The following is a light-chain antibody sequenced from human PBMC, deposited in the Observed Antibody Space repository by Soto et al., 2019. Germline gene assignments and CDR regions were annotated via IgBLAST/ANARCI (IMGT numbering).Light chain of an antibody. CDR2: DAS. CDR1: QSVSSY. CDR3: QHFGNSLWT. V-gene: IGKV3-11*01. J-gene: IGKJ1*01. Sequence: EIVLTQSPATLSLSPGERATLSCRASQSVSSYLAWYQQKPGQAPRLLIYDASNRATGIPARFSGSGSGTDFTLTIGRLEPEDFAVYYCQHFGNSLWTFGQGTKVDI.